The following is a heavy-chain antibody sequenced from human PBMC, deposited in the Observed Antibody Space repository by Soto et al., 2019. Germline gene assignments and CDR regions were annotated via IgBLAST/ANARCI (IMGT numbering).Heavy chain of an antibody. CDR2: ISAHNGNT. CDR1: GYDFTTYG. J-gene: IGHJ4*02. CDR3: ARGSYGDY. Sequence: QVHLVQSGAAVKNPGASVKVSCKGSGYDFTTYGSTWVRQAPGQGLEWMAWISAHNGNTNYAPNLQGRVTVTRDTSTSTAYIELRSLRSDDKSVYYCARGSYGDYWGQGALVTVSS. D-gene: IGHD3-10*01. V-gene: IGHV1-18*01.